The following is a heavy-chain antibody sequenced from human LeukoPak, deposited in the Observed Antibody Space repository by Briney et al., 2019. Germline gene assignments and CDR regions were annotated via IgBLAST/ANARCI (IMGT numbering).Heavy chain of an antibody. D-gene: IGHD5-18*01. Sequence: PGGSLRLSCAASGFVFDSFGMNWVRQAPGKGLEWVANMRHDGSEKYYVDSVRGRFTISRDNAKNSLYPQMNSLRAEDTAVYYCARDRIQLWKGFDYWGQGTLVTVSS. CDR2: MRHDGSEK. V-gene: IGHV3-7*01. CDR1: GFVFDSFG. J-gene: IGHJ4*02. CDR3: ARDRIQLWKGFDY.